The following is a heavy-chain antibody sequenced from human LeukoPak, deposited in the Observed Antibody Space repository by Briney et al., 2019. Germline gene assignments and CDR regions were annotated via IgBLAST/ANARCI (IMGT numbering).Heavy chain of an antibody. CDR1: GGSISSGGYY. Sequence: SETLSLTCTVSGGSISSGGYYWSWIRQHPGKGLEWIGYIYYSGSTYYNPSLKSRVTISVDTSKNQFSLKLSSVTAADTAVYYCARTPACRIVGATDRDYWGQGTLVTVSS. V-gene: IGHV4-31*03. D-gene: IGHD1-26*01. J-gene: IGHJ4*02. CDR2: IYYSGST. CDR3: ARTPACRIVGATDRDY.